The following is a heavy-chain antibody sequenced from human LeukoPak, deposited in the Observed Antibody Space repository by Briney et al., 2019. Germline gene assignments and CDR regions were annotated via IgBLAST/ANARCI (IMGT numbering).Heavy chain of an antibody. Sequence: GMSLRLSCAASGFTFTNHGFPWVRQAPGKGLEWVAVISGDGSQRNFADSVKGRFTISRDSSKNTLYLQMDSLRADDTAVYYCARAMEKNFDYWGQGALVTVSS. CDR1: GFTFTNHG. CDR2: ISGDGSQR. J-gene: IGHJ4*02. D-gene: IGHD1-1*01. V-gene: IGHV3-30*03. CDR3: ARAMEKNFDY.